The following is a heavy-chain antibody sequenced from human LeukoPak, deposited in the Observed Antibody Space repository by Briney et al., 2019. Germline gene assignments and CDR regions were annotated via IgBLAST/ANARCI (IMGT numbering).Heavy chain of an antibody. V-gene: IGHV1-2*02. Sequence: ASVKVSCTASGYTFTGYYMHWVRQAPGQGLEWMGWINPNSGGTNYAQKFQGRVTMTRDTSISTAYMELSRLRSDDTAVYYCARTVAGREGFDYWGQGTLVTVSS. CDR2: INPNSGGT. J-gene: IGHJ4*02. D-gene: IGHD6-19*01. CDR3: ARTVAGREGFDY. CDR1: GYTFTGYY.